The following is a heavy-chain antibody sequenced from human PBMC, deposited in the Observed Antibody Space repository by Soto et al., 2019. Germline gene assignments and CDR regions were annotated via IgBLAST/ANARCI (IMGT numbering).Heavy chain of an antibody. CDR2: ISDSDRTI. CDR3: ARDRAARAFYAFAI. CDR1: GFTFSDYY. Sequence: QVQLVESGGGLVKPGGSLRLSCAASGFTFSDYYMSWIRQAPGKGLECVSYISDSDRTIYYADSVKGRFTISRDNAKNSLYLQMNSLRAGDTAVYYCARDRAARAFYAFAIWGQGTMVTVSS. D-gene: IGHD6-6*01. V-gene: IGHV3-11*01. J-gene: IGHJ3*02.